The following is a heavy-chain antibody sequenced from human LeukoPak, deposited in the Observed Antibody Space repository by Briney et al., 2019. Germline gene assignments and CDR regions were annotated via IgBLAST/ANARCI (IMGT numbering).Heavy chain of an antibody. CDR1: GYTFTSYG. D-gene: IGHD2-21*02. V-gene: IGHV1-18*01. Sequence: ASVKVSCKASGYTFTSYGISWARQAPGQGLEWMGWISAYNANPNYAQKLQGRVTMTTDTSTSTAYMELRSLRSDDTAVYYCASGGAPYCGGDCYFDYWGQGTLVTVSS. J-gene: IGHJ4*02. CDR2: ISAYNANP. CDR3: ASGGAPYCGGDCYFDY.